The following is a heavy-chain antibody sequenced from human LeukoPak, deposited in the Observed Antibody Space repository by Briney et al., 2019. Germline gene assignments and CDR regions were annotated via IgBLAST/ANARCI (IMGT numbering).Heavy chain of an antibody. Sequence: SETLSLTCAVYGGSFSGYYWSWIRQPAGKGLGWIGRIYTSGSTNYNPSLMSRVTMSVDTSKSQFSLKLYSVTAADTAVYYCARGIVGSTIDYWGQGTLVTVSS. D-gene: IGHD1-26*01. J-gene: IGHJ4*02. V-gene: IGHV4-59*10. CDR2: IYTSGST. CDR3: ARGIVGSTIDY. CDR1: GGSFSGYY.